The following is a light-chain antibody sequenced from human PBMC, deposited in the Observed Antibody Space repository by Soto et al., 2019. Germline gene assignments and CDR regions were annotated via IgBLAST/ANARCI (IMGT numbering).Light chain of an antibody. CDR1: SSNIGAGYD. V-gene: IGLV1-40*01. Sequence: QLVLTQPPSVSGAPGQRVTISCTGSSSNIGAGYDVHWYQQRPGTAPKLLIFGTINRPSGVPDRFSGSKSGTSASLAITGLQAEDECDYSCQSYDSTLSARYVFGTGTKLTVL. J-gene: IGLJ1*01. CDR3: QSYDSTLSARYV. CDR2: GTI.